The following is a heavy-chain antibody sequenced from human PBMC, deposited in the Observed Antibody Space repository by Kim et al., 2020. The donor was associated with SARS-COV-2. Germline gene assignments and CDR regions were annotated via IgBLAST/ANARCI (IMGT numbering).Heavy chain of an antibody. D-gene: IGHD3-22*01. V-gene: IGHV4-31*02. Sequence: PSLKSRVTISLDTSKNQFSLKRSSVTAADTAVYYCARARITMMVVVSTFDYWGQGTLVTVPS. CDR3: ARARITMMVVVSTFDY. J-gene: IGHJ4*02.